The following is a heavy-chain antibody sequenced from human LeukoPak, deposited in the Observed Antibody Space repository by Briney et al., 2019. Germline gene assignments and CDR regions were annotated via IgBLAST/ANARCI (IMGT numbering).Heavy chain of an antibody. CDR2: IYHSGST. D-gene: IGHD2-15*01. V-gene: IGHV4-30-2*01. CDR1: GGSISSGGYS. CDR3: ARVGRYCSGGSCYSNWYFDL. Sequence: SETLSLTCAVSGGSISSGGYSWSWIRQPPGKGLEWIGYIYHSGSTYYNPSLKSRVTISVDRSKNQFSLKLSSVTAADTAVYYCARVGRYCSGGSCYSNWYFDLWGRGTLVTVSS. J-gene: IGHJ2*01.